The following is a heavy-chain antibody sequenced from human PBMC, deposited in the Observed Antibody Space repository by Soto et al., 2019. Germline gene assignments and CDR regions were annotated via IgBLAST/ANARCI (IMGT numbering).Heavy chain of an antibody. CDR2: IIPIFGTP. CDR3: ARDRAPRGWSYLDL. D-gene: IGHD2-15*01. J-gene: IGHJ4*02. CDR1: GGSFSDYA. Sequence: QVQLVQSGAEVKKPGSSVKISCKAFGGSFSDYAISWVRQAPGQGLEWMGGIIPIFGTPNYAQKFQDRVTFTARESTNTAYMELSRLTSEDTAVYYCARDRAPRGWSYLDLWGQGTQVTVSS. V-gene: IGHV1-69*01.